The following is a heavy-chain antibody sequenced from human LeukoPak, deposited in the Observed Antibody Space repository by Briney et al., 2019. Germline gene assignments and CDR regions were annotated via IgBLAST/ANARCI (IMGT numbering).Heavy chain of an antibody. CDR1: GGSMSSYS. Sequence: SETLSLTCTVSGGSMSSYSLSWIRQPPGEGLEWIANIYYSGSTNYNPSLKSRVTISLDTSKNQFSLKLSSVTAADTAVYYCARDIRWSTTSWYYYYMDVWGKGTTVTVSS. D-gene: IGHD2-2*01. V-gene: IGHV4-59*01. CDR2: IYYSGST. CDR3: ARDIRWSTTSWYYYYMDV. J-gene: IGHJ6*03.